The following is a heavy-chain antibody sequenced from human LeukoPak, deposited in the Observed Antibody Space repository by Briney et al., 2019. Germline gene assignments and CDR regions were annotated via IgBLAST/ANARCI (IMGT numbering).Heavy chain of an antibody. V-gene: IGHV3-7*01. CDR1: GFTFSDYY. D-gene: IGHD2-15*01. Sequence: GGSLRLSCAASGFTFSDYYMSWIRQAPGKGLEWVANIKHDGSEKYYVDSVKGRFTISRDNAKNSLYLQMNSLRAEDTAVYYCVRGGESTWSWGQGTLVTVSS. CDR2: IKHDGSEK. CDR3: VRGGESTWS. J-gene: IGHJ5*02.